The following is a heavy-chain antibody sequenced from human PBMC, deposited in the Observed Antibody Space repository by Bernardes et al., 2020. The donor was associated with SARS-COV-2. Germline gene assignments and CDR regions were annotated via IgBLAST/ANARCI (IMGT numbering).Heavy chain of an antibody. V-gene: IGHV4-31*03. CDR1: GDSMNSADYS. Sequence: SETLSLTCTVSGDSMNSADYSWTWIRQRPEKGLECIGYISNSRSLFSHPSLKSRVSMSIDTSKNQFSLKLRSVTAADTAVYFCARAQTCISCPWWLGSWGQGTLVTVSS. D-gene: IGHD2-2*01. CDR3: ARAQTCISCPWWLGS. J-gene: IGHJ5*01. CDR2: ISNSRSL.